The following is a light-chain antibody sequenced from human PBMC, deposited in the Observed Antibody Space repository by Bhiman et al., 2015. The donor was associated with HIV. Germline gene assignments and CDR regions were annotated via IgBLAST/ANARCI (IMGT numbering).Light chain of an antibody. CDR3: GTWDSSLSAWV. J-gene: IGLJ3*02. Sequence: QPVLTQPPSVSAAPGQKVTISCSGSSSNIGNNYVSWYQQLPGTAPKLLIYDNNKRPSGISDRFSGSKSGTSATLGITGLQTGDEADYYCGTWDSSLSAWVFGGGTKLTVL. CDR2: DNN. CDR1: SSNIGNNY. V-gene: IGLV1-51*01.